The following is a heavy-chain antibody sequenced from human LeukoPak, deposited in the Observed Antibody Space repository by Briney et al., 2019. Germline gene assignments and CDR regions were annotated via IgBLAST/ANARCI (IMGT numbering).Heavy chain of an antibody. D-gene: IGHD3-22*01. CDR2: INAGNGNT. Sequence: ASVKVSCKASGYTFTNCAMYWVRQAPGQRLEWMGWINAGNGNTKYSQKFQGRITITSDTSANTVYMELSSLRSEDTAVYYCARGDFYYDSSDPWGQGTLVTVSS. J-gene: IGHJ5*02. V-gene: IGHV1-3*01. CDR3: ARGDFYYDSSDP. CDR1: GYTFTNCA.